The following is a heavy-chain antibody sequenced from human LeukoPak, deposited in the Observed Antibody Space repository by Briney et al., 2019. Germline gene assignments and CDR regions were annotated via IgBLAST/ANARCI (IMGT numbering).Heavy chain of an antibody. CDR3: ARDLEGTTFIFSD. Sequence: SQTLSLTCTVSGGSISSGDYYWRSIRQPPGKGLEWIGYIYYSGGTYYNPSLKSRVTISVDTSRIQFSLKLSSVTAADTAVYYCARDLEGTTFIFSDWGQGTLVTVSS. J-gene: IGHJ4*02. D-gene: IGHD2/OR15-2a*01. CDR1: GGSISSGDYY. V-gene: IGHV4-30-4*01. CDR2: IYYSGGT.